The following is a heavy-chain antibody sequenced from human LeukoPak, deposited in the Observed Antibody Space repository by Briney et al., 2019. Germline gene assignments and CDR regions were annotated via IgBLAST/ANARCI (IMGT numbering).Heavy chain of an antibody. CDR3: ARDGSGWTPGYFDY. D-gene: IGHD6-19*01. J-gene: IGHJ4*02. V-gene: IGHV4-59*01. CDR1: GGSISSYY. CDR2: IYYSGST. Sequence: SETLSLTCTVSGGSISSYYGSWIRQPPGKGLEWIGYIYYSGSTNYNPSLKSRVTISVDTSKNQFSLKLSSVTAADTAVYYCARDGSGWTPGYFDYWGQGTLVTVSS.